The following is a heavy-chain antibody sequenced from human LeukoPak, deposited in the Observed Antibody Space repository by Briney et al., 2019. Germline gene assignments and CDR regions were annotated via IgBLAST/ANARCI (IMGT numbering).Heavy chain of an antibody. CDR1: GYTFTGYY. D-gene: IGHD3-3*01. CDR2: INPNSGGT. J-gene: IGHJ3*02. V-gene: IGHV1-2*02. CDR3: ARDPHYDFWSGGWNNAFDI. Sequence: ASVKVSCKASGYTFTGYYMHWVRQAPGQGLEWMGWINPNSGGTNYAQKSQGRVTMTRDTSISTAYMELSRLRSDDTAVYYCARDPHYDFWSGGWNNAFDIWGQGTMVTVSS.